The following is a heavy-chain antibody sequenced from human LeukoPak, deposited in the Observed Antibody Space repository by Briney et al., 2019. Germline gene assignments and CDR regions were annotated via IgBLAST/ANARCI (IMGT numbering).Heavy chain of an antibody. CDR1: GGSISSCGYY. CDR2: IYYSGST. V-gene: IGHV4-31*03. Sequence: PSETLSLTCTVSGGSISSCGYYWSWIRQHPGKGLEWIGYIYYSGSTYYNPSLKSRVTISVDTSKNQFSLKLSSVTAADTAVYYCAMLRFLEWSYDYWGQGTLVTVSS. D-gene: IGHD3-3*01. J-gene: IGHJ4*02. CDR3: AMLRFLEWSYDY.